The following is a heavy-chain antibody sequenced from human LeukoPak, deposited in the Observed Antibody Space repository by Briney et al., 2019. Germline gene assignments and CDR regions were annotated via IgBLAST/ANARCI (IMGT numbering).Heavy chain of an antibody. J-gene: IGHJ4*02. Sequence: ASVKVSCKASGYTFTGYYMHWVRQAPGQGLEGMGWINPNSGGTNYAQKFQGRVTMTRDASISTAYMELSRLRSDDTAVYYCARENYGGSRAFDYWGQGTLVTVSS. CDR2: INPNSGGT. CDR3: ARENYGGSRAFDY. CDR1: GYTFTGYY. D-gene: IGHD3-16*01. V-gene: IGHV1-2*02.